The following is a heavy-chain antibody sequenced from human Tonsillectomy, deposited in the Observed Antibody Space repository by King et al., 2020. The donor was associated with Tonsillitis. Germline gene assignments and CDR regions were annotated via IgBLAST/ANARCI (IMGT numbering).Heavy chain of an antibody. D-gene: IGHD6-19*01. J-gene: IGHJ4*02. Sequence: QLQESGPGLVKPSETLSLTCTVSGYSISSGYYWGWIRQPPGKGLEWIGSIYHSGSTYYNPSLKSRVTISVDTSKNQCSLKLSSVTAADTAVYYCARDIGIAVAGGLGYFDYWGQGTLVTVSS. CDR1: GYSISSGYY. CDR2: IYHSGST. CDR3: ARDIGIAVAGGLGYFDY. V-gene: IGHV4-38-2*02.